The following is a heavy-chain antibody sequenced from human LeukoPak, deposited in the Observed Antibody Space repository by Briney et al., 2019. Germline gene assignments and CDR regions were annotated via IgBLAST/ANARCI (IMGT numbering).Heavy chain of an antibody. Sequence: GGSLRLSCVASGFTFSNYAMSWVRQAPGKGLEWVSGIFGNTGSTYYADSVKGRVTISRDNSRNTVYLQMNSLRAEDTAVYYCAKDRTYYYDFSAYYFSPPLQHYWGQGTLVTVSS. D-gene: IGHD3-22*01. CDR2: IFGNTGST. CDR3: AKDRTYYYDFSAYYFSPPLQHY. V-gene: IGHV3-23*01. CDR1: GFTFSNYA. J-gene: IGHJ4*02.